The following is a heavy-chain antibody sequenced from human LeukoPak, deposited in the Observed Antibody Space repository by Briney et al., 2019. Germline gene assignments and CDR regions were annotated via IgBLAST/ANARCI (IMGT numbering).Heavy chain of an antibody. Sequence: SETLSLTCTVSGGSISSYYWSWIRQPPGKGLEWIGYIYYSGRTNYNPSLKSRVSISVDTSKNQFSLKLSSVTAADTAVYYCARDFRGSVDAFDIWGQGTMVAVSS. J-gene: IGHJ3*02. CDR1: GGSISSYY. CDR3: ARDFRGSVDAFDI. V-gene: IGHV4-59*01. CDR2: IYYSGRT.